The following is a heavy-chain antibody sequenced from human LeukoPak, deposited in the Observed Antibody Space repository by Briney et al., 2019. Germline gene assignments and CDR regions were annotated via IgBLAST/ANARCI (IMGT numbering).Heavy chain of an antibody. V-gene: IGHV3-21*01. CDR3: TTRVEETTLYAHDY. Sequence: GGSLRLSCAASGFTFGSYSMNWVRQTPGKGLEWVSSISSSSSYIYYADSVKGRFTISRDNAKSSLSLQMNGLRAEDTAIYYCTTRVEETTLYAHDYWGQGTLVTVSS. CDR2: ISSSSSYI. J-gene: IGHJ4*02. CDR1: GFTFGSYS. D-gene: IGHD1-1*01.